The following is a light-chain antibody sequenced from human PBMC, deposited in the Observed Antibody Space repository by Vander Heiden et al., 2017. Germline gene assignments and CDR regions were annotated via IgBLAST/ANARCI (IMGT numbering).Light chain of an antibody. CDR1: QSISSY. V-gene: IGKV1-39*01. Sequence: DIQMTQSPSSLSASVGDRVTITCRASQSISSYLNWYQQKPGKTPKLLIYAASSLLSGVPSTISGSGSATAFSLTIISLLPADFATTYCRQRDGTPPTFGQGTKLEIK. CDR3: RQRDGTPPT. J-gene: IGKJ2*01. CDR2: AAS.